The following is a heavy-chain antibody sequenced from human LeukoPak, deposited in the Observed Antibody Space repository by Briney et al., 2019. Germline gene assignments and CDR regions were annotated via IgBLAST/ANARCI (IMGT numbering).Heavy chain of an antibody. D-gene: IGHD2-15*01. CDR3: ARDSGGNSYGMDV. J-gene: IGHJ6*02. CDR2: IIPIFGTA. Sequence: SVKVSCKASGGTFSSYAISWVRQAPGRGLEWMGGIIPIFGTANYAQKFQGRVTITADESTSTAYMELSSLRSEDTAVYYCARDSGGNSYGMDVWGQGTTVTVSS. CDR1: GGTFSSYA. V-gene: IGHV1-69*13.